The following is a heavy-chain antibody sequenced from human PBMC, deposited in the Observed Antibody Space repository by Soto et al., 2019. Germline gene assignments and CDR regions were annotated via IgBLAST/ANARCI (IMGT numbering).Heavy chain of an antibody. J-gene: IGHJ4*02. CDR2: IFYSGNT. CDR1: CFSIPGNVYY. Sequence: SDTLSLTCTFHCFSIPGNVYYWTLVRQHPGMGLEWIGYIFYSGNTYYNPSLKSRLTMSVDTSNNQFSLNLSSATAADTAIYYCARGRGYRYGDRELFFEYWSQGTLVTVS. V-gene: IGHV4-31*03. CDR3: ARGRGYRYGDRELFFEY. D-gene: IGHD5-18*01.